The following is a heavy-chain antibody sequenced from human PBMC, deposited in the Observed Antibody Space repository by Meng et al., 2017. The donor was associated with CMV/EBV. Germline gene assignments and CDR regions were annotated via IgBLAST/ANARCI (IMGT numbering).Heavy chain of an antibody. D-gene: IGHD3-3*01. Sequence: SVKVSCKASGGTFSSYAISWVRQAPGQGLEWMGGIIPIFGTANYAQKFQGRVTITTDESTSTAYMELSSLRSEDTAVYYCARGDFWGGTNMYYYYGMDVWGQGTTVTVSS. V-gene: IGHV1-69*05. CDR2: IIPIFGTA. CDR3: ARGDFWGGTNMYYYYGMDV. J-gene: IGHJ6*02. CDR1: GGTFSSYA.